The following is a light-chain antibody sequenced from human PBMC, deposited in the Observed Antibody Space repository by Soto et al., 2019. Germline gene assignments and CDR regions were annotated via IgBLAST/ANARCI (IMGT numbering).Light chain of an antibody. V-gene: IGKV3-20*01. CDR1: QSVSSSY. Sequence: EIVLTQSKGTLSLSPGERASLSCRASQSVSSSYLAWYQQKPGQAPRLLIYGASSRATGIPDRFSGSGSGTDFTLTISGLEPEDFAVYYCQQYGSSPRTFGQGTKVDIK. CDR2: GAS. CDR3: QQYGSSPRT. J-gene: IGKJ1*01.